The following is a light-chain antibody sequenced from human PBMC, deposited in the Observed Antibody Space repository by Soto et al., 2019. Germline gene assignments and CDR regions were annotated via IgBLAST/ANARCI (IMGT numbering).Light chain of an antibody. CDR2: AIS. J-gene: IGKJ1*01. Sequence: VLTQSPGTLSLSPGERATVSCRSSESVTENQLAWYQQKPGQAPRLLIYAISTRATGVPDRFSGSGSGTDFTLTISRLEPEDFAMYYCQQYGSSRWTFAQGTKVE. V-gene: IGKV3-20*01. CDR3: QQYGSSRWT. CDR1: ESVTENQ.